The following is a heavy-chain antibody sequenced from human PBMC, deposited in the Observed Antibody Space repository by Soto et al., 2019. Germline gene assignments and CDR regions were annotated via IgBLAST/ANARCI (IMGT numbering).Heavy chain of an antibody. V-gene: IGHV1-18*01. D-gene: IGHD1-1*01. Sequence: QVHLVQSGAEVKKPGASVKVSCQGSGYAFTTYGITWVRQAPGQGLEWMGWISAHNGNTNYAQKRQGRVTVTRDTSTSTAYMELRSLRYDDTAVYYCARGRYGDYCGQGALVTVSS. J-gene: IGHJ4*02. CDR3: ARGRYGDY. CDR1: GYAFTTYG. CDR2: ISAHNGNT.